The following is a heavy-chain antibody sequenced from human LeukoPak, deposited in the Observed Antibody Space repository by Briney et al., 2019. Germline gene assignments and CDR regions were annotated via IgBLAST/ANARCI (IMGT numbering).Heavy chain of an antibody. CDR2: INSDGNRT. D-gene: IGHD6-19*01. V-gene: IGHV3-74*01. Sequence: GGSLRLSCAASGFTFSNYWMHWVRQASGKGLVWVSRINSDGNRTNYADFVKGRFTISRDNAKNTLYVQINSLRAEDTAVYYCARESSDWFSDAFDIWGQGTVVTVSS. J-gene: IGHJ3*02. CDR3: ARESSDWFSDAFDI. CDR1: GFTFSNYW.